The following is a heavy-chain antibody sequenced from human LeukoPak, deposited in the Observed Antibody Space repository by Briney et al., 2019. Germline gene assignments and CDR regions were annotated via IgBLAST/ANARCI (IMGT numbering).Heavy chain of an antibody. D-gene: IGHD2-15*01. CDR1: GYTFTSYG. Sequence: ASVKVSCKASGYTFTSYGISWVRQAPGQGLEWMGWINPNSGGTNYAQKFQGRVAMTRDTSISTAYMELSRLRSDDTAVYYCARDPLGYCSGGSCYGYYYYGMDVWGQGTTVTVSS. V-gene: IGHV1-2*02. CDR2: INPNSGGT. J-gene: IGHJ6*02. CDR3: ARDPLGYCSGGSCYGYYYYGMDV.